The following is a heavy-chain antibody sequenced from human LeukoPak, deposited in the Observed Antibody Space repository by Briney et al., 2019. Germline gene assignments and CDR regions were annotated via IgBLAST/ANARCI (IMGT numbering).Heavy chain of an antibody. CDR3: ARGGGAPPYYFDL. Sequence: PGGSLRLSCAASGFTFSSYGMHWVRQAPGKGLEWVAVIWYDGSNKYYGDSVKGRFTISRDNSKKTLYLQMNSLRAEDTAVYYCARGGGAPPYYFDLWGQGTPVTVSS. V-gene: IGHV3-33*01. CDR2: IWYDGSNK. CDR1: GFTFSSYG. J-gene: IGHJ4*02. D-gene: IGHD1-26*01.